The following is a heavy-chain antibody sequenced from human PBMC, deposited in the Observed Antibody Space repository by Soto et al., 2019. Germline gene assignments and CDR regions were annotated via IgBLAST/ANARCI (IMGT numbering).Heavy chain of an antibody. CDR2: ISFSGVNR. CDR1: GFTFSSYA. V-gene: IGHV3-23*01. J-gene: IGHJ4*02. Sequence: EVQLLESGGGLVQPGGSLRLSCAASGFTFSSYAMNWVRQAPGQGLEWVSTISFSGVNRHYADSVKGRFTSSRDNSKNTLYLQMNSLRAEDTAIYYCAKVGSGSYSAHSWGQGTLVTVSS. CDR3: AKVGSGSYSAHS. D-gene: IGHD3-10*01.